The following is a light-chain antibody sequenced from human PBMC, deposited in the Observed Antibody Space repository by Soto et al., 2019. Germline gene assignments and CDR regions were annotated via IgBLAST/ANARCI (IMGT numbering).Light chain of an antibody. V-gene: IGKV1-5*01. CDR3: QQYNNYWT. J-gene: IGKJ1*01. CDR2: DAS. CDR1: QTISSW. Sequence: DIQMTQSPSTLSASVGDRVTITCRASQTISSWLAWYQQRPGKAPQLLIYDASSLESGVPSRFSGGGSGTEFTLTISSLQPDDFATYYCQQYNNYWTFGQGTKVDIK.